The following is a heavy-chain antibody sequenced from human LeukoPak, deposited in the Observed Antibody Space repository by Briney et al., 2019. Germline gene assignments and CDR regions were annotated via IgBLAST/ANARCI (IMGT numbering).Heavy chain of an antibody. Sequence: GGSLRLSCAASGFTLSSYWMIWVRQAPGKGLEWVANIKQDGSEISYVDSVKGRFTISRDNAKNSLYLQMNSLRAEDTAVYYCVRGDPFGGYWGQGTLVTVSS. CDR3: VRGDPFGGY. CDR2: IKQDGSEI. V-gene: IGHV3-7*03. CDR1: GFTLSSYW. J-gene: IGHJ4*02. D-gene: IGHD2-15*01.